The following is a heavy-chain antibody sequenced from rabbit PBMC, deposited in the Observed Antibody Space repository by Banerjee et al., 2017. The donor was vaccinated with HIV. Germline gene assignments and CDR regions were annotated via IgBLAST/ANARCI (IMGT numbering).Heavy chain of an antibody. CDR1: GFSFSSSYY. CDR2: IYTGSSGST. Sequence: QEQLVESGGGLVQPEGSLTLTCTASGFSFSSSYYMCWVRQAPGKGLEWIACIYTGSSGSTYYASWAKGRFTISKTSSTTVTLQMTSLTAADTATYFCARWPYYVSDYADSNLWGPGTLVT. D-gene: IGHD2-1*01. V-gene: IGHV1S45*01. J-gene: IGHJ4*01. CDR3: ARWPYYVSDYADSNL.